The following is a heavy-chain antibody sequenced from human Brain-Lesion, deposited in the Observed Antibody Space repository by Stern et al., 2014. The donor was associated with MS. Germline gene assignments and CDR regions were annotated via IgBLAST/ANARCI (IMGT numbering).Heavy chain of an antibody. J-gene: IGHJ4*02. V-gene: IGHV1-24*01. CDR3: ATFSPGAGGNYYRHFDY. Sequence: VHLVESGAEVKKPGASVKVSCKVSGYTLTELSMHWVRQAPRKGLEWMGGFDPEDGETIYAQKFQGRVTMTEDTSTDTAYMELSSLRSEDTAVYYCATFSPGAGGNYYRHFDYWGQGTLVTVSS. CDR2: FDPEDGET. CDR1: GYTLTELS. D-gene: IGHD1-26*01.